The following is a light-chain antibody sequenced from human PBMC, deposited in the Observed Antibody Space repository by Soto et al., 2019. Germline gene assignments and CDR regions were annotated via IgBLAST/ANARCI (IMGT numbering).Light chain of an antibody. Sequence: QSVLTQPPSVSGAQGQRVTISCTGSSSNIWAGYDVHWYQQLPGTAPKLLIYGNSNRPSGVPDRFSGSKSGTSASLAITGLQAEDEADYYCQSYDSSLSGSVVFGGGTKLTVL. CDR2: GNS. CDR1: SSNIWAGYD. CDR3: QSYDSSLSGSVV. J-gene: IGLJ2*01. V-gene: IGLV1-40*01.